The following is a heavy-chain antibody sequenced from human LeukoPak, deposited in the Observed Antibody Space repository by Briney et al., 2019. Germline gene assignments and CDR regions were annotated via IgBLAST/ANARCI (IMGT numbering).Heavy chain of an antibody. J-gene: IGHJ5*02. V-gene: IGHV1-69*04. CDR1: GGTFSSYA. Sequence: SVKVSCKASGGTFSSYAISWVRQAPGQGLEWMGRIIPILGIANYAQKFQGRVTITADKSTSTAYMELSSLRSEDTAVYYCARVRYYYDDNNWFDPWGQGTLVTVSP. CDR3: ARVRYYYDDNNWFDP. CDR2: IIPILGIA. D-gene: IGHD3-22*01.